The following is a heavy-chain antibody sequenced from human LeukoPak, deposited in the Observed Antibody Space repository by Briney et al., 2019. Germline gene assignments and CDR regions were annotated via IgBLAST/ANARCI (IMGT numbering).Heavy chain of an antibody. CDR2: IYYSGST. CDR1: GGSISSYY. Sequence: SETLSLTCTVSGGSISSYYWSWIRQPPGKGLEWIGYIYYSGSTNYNPSLKSRVTISVDTSKNQFSLKLSSVTAADTAVYYCARVGGYSGYDSPYFDYWGQGTLVTVSS. V-gene: IGHV4-59*12. D-gene: IGHD5-12*01. J-gene: IGHJ4*02. CDR3: ARVGGYSGYDSPYFDY.